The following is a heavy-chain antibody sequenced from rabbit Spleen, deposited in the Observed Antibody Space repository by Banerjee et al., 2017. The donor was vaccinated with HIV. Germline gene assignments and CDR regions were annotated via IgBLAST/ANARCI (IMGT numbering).Heavy chain of an antibody. CDR3: ARTLDGAWTRGMDL. CDR2: IDTDSGST. V-gene: IGHV1S40*01. D-gene: IGHD2-1*01. Sequence: QSLEESGGGLVQPEGSLTLTCTASGFSLSSGYDLCWVRQAPGKGLEWIACIDTDSGSTYFASWAKGRFTISRTSSTTVTLQVTSLTAADTATYFCARTLDGAWTRGMDLWGQGTLVTVS. J-gene: IGHJ6*01. CDR1: GFSLSSGYD.